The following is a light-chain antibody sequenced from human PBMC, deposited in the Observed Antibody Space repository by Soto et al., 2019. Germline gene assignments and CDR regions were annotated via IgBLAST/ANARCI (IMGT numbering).Light chain of an antibody. V-gene: IGKV4-1*01. CDR3: QQYYSTPWT. CDR2: WAS. CDR1: QSVLDSSNNKNY. Sequence: DIVMTQSPDSLAVSLGERATINCKSSQSVLDSSNNKNYLAWYQQKPGQAPKLLIYWASTRQSGVPDRFSGSGSGPDFTLTISSLQAEDVAVYYCQQYYSTPWTFGQGTKVEIK. J-gene: IGKJ1*01.